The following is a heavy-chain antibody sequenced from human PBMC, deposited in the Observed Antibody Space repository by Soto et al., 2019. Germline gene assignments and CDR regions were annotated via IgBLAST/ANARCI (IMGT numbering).Heavy chain of an antibody. V-gene: IGHV4-34*01. Sequence: ETLSLTCAVYGGSFSGYYWSWIRQPPGKGLEWIGEINHSGSTNYNPSLKSRVTISVDTSKNQFSLKLSSVTAADTAVYYCARGKLSDYVWGSYRYHFDYWGQGTVVTVSS. J-gene: IGHJ4*02. CDR1: GGSFSGYY. CDR2: INHSGST. CDR3: ARGKLSDYVWGSYRYHFDY. D-gene: IGHD3-16*02.